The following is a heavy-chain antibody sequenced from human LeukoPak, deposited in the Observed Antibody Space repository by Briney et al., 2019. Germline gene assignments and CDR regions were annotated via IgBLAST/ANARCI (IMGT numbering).Heavy chain of an antibody. CDR2: IYYSGST. CDR3: ARVLGYCSGGSCYSYDGYYMDV. D-gene: IGHD2-15*01. V-gene: IGHV4-59*01. J-gene: IGHJ6*03. CDR1: GCSLSSYY. Sequence: SETLSLTCTVSGCSLSSYYWSWIRQPPGKGLEWIGYIYYSGSTNYNPSLTSRVPISVDTSKNQFSLKLSYVTAADTAVYYCARVLGYCSGGSCYSYDGYYMDVWGKGTTVTVSS.